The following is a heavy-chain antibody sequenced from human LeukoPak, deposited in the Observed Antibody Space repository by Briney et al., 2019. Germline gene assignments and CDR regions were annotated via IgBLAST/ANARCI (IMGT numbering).Heavy chain of an antibody. D-gene: IGHD3-22*01. CDR3: ARDSYRYYDSSGYFDY. CDR1: GFTFSSYG. Sequence: GGSLRLSCAASGFTFSSYGMHWVRQAPGKGLEWVAVIWYDGSNKYYADSVKGRFTISRDNAKNSLYLQMNSLRAEDTAVYYCARDSYRYYDSSGYFDYWGQGTLVTVSS. J-gene: IGHJ4*02. V-gene: IGHV3-33*01. CDR2: IWYDGSNK.